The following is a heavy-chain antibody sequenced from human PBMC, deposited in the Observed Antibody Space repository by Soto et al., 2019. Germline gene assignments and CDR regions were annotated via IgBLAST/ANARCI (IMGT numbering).Heavy chain of an antibody. Sequence: QVQLVESGGGVVQPGRSLRLSCAASGFSFSSYAMHWVRQAPGKGLEWVAVMSDDGSDKDYADSVKGRVTISRDNSNNALDLQMSSLRAEDTAVYYWARARLDTPALEDWGQGTLVIVTP. D-gene: IGHD2-2*01. CDR3: ARARLDTPALED. CDR1: GFSFSSYA. V-gene: IGHV3-30-3*01. CDR2: MSDDGSDK. J-gene: IGHJ4*02.